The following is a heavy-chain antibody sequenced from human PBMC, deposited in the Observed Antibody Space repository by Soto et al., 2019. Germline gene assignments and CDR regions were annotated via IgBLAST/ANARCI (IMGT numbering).Heavy chain of an antibody. CDR3: ARVLRGQVYYYYYYGMDV. Sequence: PSETLSRTCAVYGGSFSGYYWSWIRQPPGKGLEWIGEINHSGSTNYNPSLKSRVTISVDTSKNQFSLKLSSVTAADTAVYYCARVLRGQVYYYYYYGMDVWGQGTTVTVSS. J-gene: IGHJ6*02. D-gene: IGHD3-10*01. CDR2: INHSGST. V-gene: IGHV4-34*01. CDR1: GGSFSGYY.